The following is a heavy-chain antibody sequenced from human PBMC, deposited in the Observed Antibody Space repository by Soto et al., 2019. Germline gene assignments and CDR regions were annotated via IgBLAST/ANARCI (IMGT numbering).Heavy chain of an antibody. CDR3: AQCVGAGNSCYFDY. Sequence: QITLKESGRTLVKPTQTLTLTCTFSGFSLSTYAEGVGWIRQPPGKALEWVALIYWNDEKRSRPSLNSRLTIAKDTSKNQVVLTMTNIDPVDTGTYYCAQCVGAGNSCYFDYWGQGALVTVSS. CDR2: IYWNDEK. V-gene: IGHV2-5*01. J-gene: IGHJ4*02. CDR1: GFSLSTYAEG. D-gene: IGHD6-13*01.